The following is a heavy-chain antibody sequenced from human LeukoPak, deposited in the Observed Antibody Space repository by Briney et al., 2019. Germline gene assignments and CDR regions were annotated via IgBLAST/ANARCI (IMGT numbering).Heavy chain of an antibody. CDR1: GYTFSSYD. CDR2: MNPNSGNT. J-gene: IGHJ4*02. CDR3: ARGGRRRFLEWLPPDY. V-gene: IGHV1-8*03. Sequence: GASVKVSCKASGYTFSSYDINWVRQATGQGLEWMGWMNPNSGNTGYAQKFQGRVTITRNTSISTAYMELSSLRSEDTAVYYCARGGRRRFLEWLPPDYWGQGTLVTVSS. D-gene: IGHD3-3*01.